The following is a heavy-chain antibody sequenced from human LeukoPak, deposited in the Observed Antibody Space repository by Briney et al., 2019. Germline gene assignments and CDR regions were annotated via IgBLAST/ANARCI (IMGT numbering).Heavy chain of an antibody. CDR3: ARLPRMDYYDSSGYKYYNYYGMGV. J-gene: IGHJ6*02. V-gene: IGHV4-59*08. CDR1: GGSISSYS. CDR2: IYSSGST. Sequence: SETLSLTCTVSGGSISSYSWSWIRQPPGKGLEWIGYIYSSGSTNYNPSLKSRVTISVDTSKNQFSLKLSSVTAADTAVYYCARLPRMDYYDSSGYKYYNYYGMGVWGQGTTVTVSS. D-gene: IGHD3-22*01.